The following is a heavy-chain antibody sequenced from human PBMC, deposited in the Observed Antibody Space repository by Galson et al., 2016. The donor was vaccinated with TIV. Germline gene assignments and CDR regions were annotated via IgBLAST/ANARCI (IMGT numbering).Heavy chain of an antibody. V-gene: IGHV1-46*01. J-gene: IGHJ6*02. CDR3: ATDRNTAMDTYHYYYGMDV. D-gene: IGHD5-18*01. CDR1: GYTFTSYY. CDR2: TNPSGGGT. Sequence: SVKVSCKASGYTFTSYYLYWVRQAPGQGLEWMGLTNPSGGGTTYAQKFEGRVTMTRDTSTSTVYRELSSLRSEDTAVYYCATDRNTAMDTYHYYYGMDVWGQGTTVTVSS.